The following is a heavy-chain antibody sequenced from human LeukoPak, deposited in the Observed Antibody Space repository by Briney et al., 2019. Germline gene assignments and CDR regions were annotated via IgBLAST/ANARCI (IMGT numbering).Heavy chain of an antibody. V-gene: IGHV3-9*01. Sequence: GRSLRLSCAASGFTFDDYAMHWVRQAPGKGLEWVSGISWNSGSIGYADSVKGRFTISRDNAKNSLYLQMNSLRAEDTALYYYAKASGYYDSSGYYQSWGQGTLVTVSS. J-gene: IGHJ4*02. D-gene: IGHD3-22*01. CDR3: AKASGYYDSSGYYQS. CDR2: ISWNSGSI. CDR1: GFTFDDYA.